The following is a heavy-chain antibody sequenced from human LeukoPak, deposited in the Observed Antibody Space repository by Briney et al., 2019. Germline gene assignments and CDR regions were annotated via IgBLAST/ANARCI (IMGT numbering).Heavy chain of an antibody. CDR3: ARDLHGSRDV. D-gene: IGHD3-10*01. J-gene: IGHJ6*04. CDR2: VNPEETTT. CDR1: EFTLSSFW. V-gene: IGHV3-74*01. Sequence: GGSLRLSCADSEFTLSSFWIHWVRQAPGKGLEWVSRVNPEETTTTYADSVKGRFTISRGNAKNTVYLQMDSLRAEDTAVYYCARDLHGSRDVWGKGTTVTVSS.